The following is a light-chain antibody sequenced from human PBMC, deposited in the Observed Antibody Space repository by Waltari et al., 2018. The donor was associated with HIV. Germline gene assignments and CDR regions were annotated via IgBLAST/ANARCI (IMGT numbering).Light chain of an antibody. CDR1: RTDVGHSNY. CDR3: SSYSGINDVGV. V-gene: IGLV2-8*01. CDR2: EVN. Sequence: QSALTQPPSASGSLGQSVTISCSGTRTDVGHSNYVSWYQQHPGKAPKLIIYEVNKRPSGVPDRFSGSKSGNTASLTVSGLQAEDEGDYYCSSYSGINDVGVFGGGTKLTVL. J-gene: IGLJ3*02.